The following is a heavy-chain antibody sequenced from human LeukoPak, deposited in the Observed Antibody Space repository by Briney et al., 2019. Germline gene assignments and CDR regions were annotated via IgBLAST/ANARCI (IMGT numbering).Heavy chain of an antibody. D-gene: IGHD6-19*01. V-gene: IGHV1-69*04. J-gene: IGHJ5*02. CDR1: GGTFSSYA. CDR2: IIPILGIA. CDR3: ARDLGIAVAGTFDP. Sequence: SVKVSCKASGGTFSSYAISWVRQAPRQGLEWMGRIIPILGIANYAQKFQGRVTITADKSTSTAYMELSSLRSEDTAVYYCARDLGIAVAGTFDPWGQGTLVTVSS.